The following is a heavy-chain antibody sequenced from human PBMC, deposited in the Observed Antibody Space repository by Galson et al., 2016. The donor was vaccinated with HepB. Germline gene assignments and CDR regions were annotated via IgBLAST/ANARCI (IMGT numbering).Heavy chain of an antibody. V-gene: IGHV1-69*06. Sequence: SCKASGGTFSNFAISWLRQAPGQGLEWMGGIIPLFGATNYAQKFQGRVTITADKSTTTVYMDLSSLRSEDAAVYYCARGGGITKVRGVMPGWFDPWGQGTRVTVSS. J-gene: IGHJ5*02. CDR2: IIPLFGAT. CDR1: GGTFSNFA. D-gene: IGHD3-10*01. CDR3: ARGGGITKVRGVMPGWFDP.